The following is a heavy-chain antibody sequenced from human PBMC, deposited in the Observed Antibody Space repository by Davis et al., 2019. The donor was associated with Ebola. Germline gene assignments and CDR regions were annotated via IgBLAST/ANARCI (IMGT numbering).Heavy chain of an antibody. J-gene: IGHJ3*02. Sequence: GGSLRLSCAASGFTFYRYEMNWVRQAPGKGLEWVSYISGSATSTFYADSVKGRFTISRDNARDSLYLQMDSLSAEDTAVYYCTWGHRVTTNALDIWGQGAMVTVSS. V-gene: IGHV3-48*03. D-gene: IGHD4-17*01. CDR2: ISGSATST. CDR1: GFTFYRYE. CDR3: TWGHRVTTNALDI.